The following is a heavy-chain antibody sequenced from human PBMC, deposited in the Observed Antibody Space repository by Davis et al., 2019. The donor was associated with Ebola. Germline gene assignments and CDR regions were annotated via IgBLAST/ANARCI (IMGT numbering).Heavy chain of an antibody. J-gene: IGHJ4*02. CDR2: LDNTGKT. CDR1: GFDVNTNH. D-gene: IGHD4-11*01. Sequence: GGSLRLSCAASGFDVNTNHTTWVRQAPGQGLEWVSFLDNTGKTYYADSVKGRFTISRDNSRNTVYLHMLSLRAEDTAVYYCAGEDDYSNDYWGQGTLVTVSP. CDR3: AGEDDYSNDY. V-gene: IGHV3-53*01.